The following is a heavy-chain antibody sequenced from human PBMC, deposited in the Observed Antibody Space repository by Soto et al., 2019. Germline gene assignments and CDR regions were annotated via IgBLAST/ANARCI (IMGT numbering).Heavy chain of an antibody. CDR1: GGSISSYY. CDR2: IYYSGST. V-gene: IGHV4-59*01. Sequence: QVQLQESGPGLVKPSETLSLTCTVSGGSISSYYWSWIRQPPGKGLEWIGYIYYSGSTNYNPSLKSRVTISVDTSKNQFSLKLSSVTAADTAVYYCARGQLMTTVAFDIWGQGTMVTVSS. CDR3: ARGQLMTTVAFDI. D-gene: IGHD4-17*01. J-gene: IGHJ3*02.